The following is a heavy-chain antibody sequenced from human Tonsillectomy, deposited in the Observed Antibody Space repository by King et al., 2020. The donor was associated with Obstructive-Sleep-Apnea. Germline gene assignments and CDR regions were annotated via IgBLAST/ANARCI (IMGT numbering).Heavy chain of an antibody. V-gene: IGHV3-30*18. Sequence: VQLVESGGGVVQPGRSLRLSCAGSRFTFSSYGMHWVRQAPGKGLEWVAVISYGGSNKYYADSVKGRFTISRDNSKNTLYLQMNSLRAGDTAVYYCAKANYGDFSLGYWGQGTLVTVSS. CDR1: RFTFSSYG. CDR2: ISYGGSNK. CDR3: AKANYGDFSLGY. D-gene: IGHD4-17*01. J-gene: IGHJ4*02.